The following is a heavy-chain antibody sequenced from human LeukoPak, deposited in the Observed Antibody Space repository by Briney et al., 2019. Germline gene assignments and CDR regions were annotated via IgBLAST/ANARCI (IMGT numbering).Heavy chain of an antibody. CDR1: GFSFSTYW. CDR3: ATDLGSSRPNF. J-gene: IGHJ4*02. CDR2: IKQDGSEK. Sequence: PGGSLRLSCAASGFSFSTYWMSWVRQAPGKGLEWVAYIKQDGSEKYYVDSAKGRFTISRDNAKNSLYLQMNSLRAEDTAVYYCATDLGSSRPNFWGQGILVTVSS. V-gene: IGHV3-7*01. D-gene: IGHD6-13*01.